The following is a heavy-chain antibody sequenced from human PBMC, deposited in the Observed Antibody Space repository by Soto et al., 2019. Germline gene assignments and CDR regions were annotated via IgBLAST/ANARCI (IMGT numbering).Heavy chain of an antibody. CDR3: ARSDDSTSYPLDL. J-gene: IGHJ5*02. Sequence: ASVKVSCKASGYTFTNYYMHWVRQAPGQGLEWMGWMNPRSGGTKYAQAFQDRVTMTRDASIRTAYMELTSLRHGDTAVSFRARSDDSTSYPLDLWGPGILVTVSS. D-gene: IGHD4-4*01. CDR2: MNPRSGGT. CDR1: GYTFTNYY. V-gene: IGHV1-2*02.